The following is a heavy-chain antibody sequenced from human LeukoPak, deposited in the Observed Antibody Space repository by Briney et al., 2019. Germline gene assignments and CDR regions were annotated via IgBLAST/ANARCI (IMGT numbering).Heavy chain of an antibody. CDR1: GYTITGYY. J-gene: IGHJ4*02. V-gene: IGHV1-2*02. CDR3: GRDRHWNQGNFDY. D-gene: IGHD1-1*01. CDR2: INPNNGGT. Sequence: ASVKVSCKAFGYTITGYYIHWVRQAPGQGLEWMGWINPNNGGTNSAQKFQGRVTMTRDTSIGTAYMELNRLTYADTAVYYCGRDRHWNQGNFDYWGQGTLVTVSS.